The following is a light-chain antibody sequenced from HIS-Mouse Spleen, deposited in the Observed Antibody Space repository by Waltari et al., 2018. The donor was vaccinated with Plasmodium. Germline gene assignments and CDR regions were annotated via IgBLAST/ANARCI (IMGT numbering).Light chain of an antibody. CDR2: DVS. Sequence: QSALTQPASVSGSPGQSITISCTGTSSDVGGYHSVSWYQQHPGKAPKLMIYDVSNRPSGVSNRFSGSKSGNTASLTISGLQAEDEADYYCSSYTSSSTLNYVFGTGTKVTVL. CDR1: SSDVGGYHS. CDR3: SSYTSSSTLNYV. J-gene: IGLJ1*01. V-gene: IGLV2-14*03.